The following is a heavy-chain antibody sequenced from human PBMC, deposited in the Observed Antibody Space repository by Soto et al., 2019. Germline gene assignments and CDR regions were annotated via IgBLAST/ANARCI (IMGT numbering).Heavy chain of an antibody. V-gene: IGHV4-30-4*01. CDR3: AREGGESSDGLYYFDS. Sequence: PSETLSLTCTVSGGSTSSDNYWSWIRQPPGKGLEWIGHIYYSGNTDYNPSLKSRLAISIDTSKNQFSLKLSSVTAADTAVYFCAREGGESSDGLYYFDSWGKGSLFTASS. CDR2: IYYSGNT. D-gene: IGHD3-16*01. J-gene: IGHJ4*02. CDR1: GGSTSSDNY.